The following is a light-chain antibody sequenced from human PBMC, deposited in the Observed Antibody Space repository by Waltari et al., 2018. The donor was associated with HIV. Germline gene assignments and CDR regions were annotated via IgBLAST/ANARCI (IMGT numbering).Light chain of an antibody. Sequence: DIVMTQSPDSLAVSLCERATINCKSSQSVLFSSNNKNYLAWYQPKPGQTPKLLIYWASTRESGVPDRFSGSGSGTDFTLTISSLHAEDVAVYYCQQYYSTPWTFGQGTKVEIK. CDR3: QQYYSTPWT. CDR2: WAS. J-gene: IGKJ1*01. CDR1: QSVLFSSNNKNY. V-gene: IGKV4-1*01.